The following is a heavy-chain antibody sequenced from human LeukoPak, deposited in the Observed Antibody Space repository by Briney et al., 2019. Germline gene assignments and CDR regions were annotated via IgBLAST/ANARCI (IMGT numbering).Heavy chain of an antibody. V-gene: IGHV4-4*07. D-gene: IGHD6-13*01. CDR2: IYTSGST. J-gene: IGHJ6*02. CDR1: GGSISSYY. CDR3: ARSPPSPPGGHSSSWYGGSYYYYGMDV. Sequence: ASETLSLTCTVSGGSISSYYWSWIRQPAGKGLEWIGRIYTSGSTNYNPSLKSRVTMSVDTSKNQFSLKLSSVTAADTSVYYCARSPPSPPGGHSSSWYGGSYYYYGMDVWGQGTTVTVSS.